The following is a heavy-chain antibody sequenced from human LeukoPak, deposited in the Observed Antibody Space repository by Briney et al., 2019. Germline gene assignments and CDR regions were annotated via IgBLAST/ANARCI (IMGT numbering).Heavy chain of an antibody. D-gene: IGHD5-18*01. CDR2: ISGSGGST. J-gene: IGHJ4*02. Sequence: GGSLRLSCAASGFTFSSYAMSWVRQAPGKGLEWVSAISGSGGSTYYADSVKGRFTISRDNSKNTLYLQMNSLRAEDTAVYYCAKDPTWIQLWSTWVDYWGRGTLVTVSS. CDR3: AKDPTWIQLWSTWVDY. CDR1: GFTFSSYA. V-gene: IGHV3-23*01.